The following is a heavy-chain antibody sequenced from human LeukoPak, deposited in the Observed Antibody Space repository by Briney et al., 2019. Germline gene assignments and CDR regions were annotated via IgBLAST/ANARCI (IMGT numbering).Heavy chain of an antibody. CDR2: ISRSGGDT. J-gene: IGHJ4*02. CDR1: GFTFSSYA. Sequence: GSLRLSCAASGFTFSSYAMTWVRQAPGKGLEWVSAISRSGGDTEYADSVKGRFTISRDNSKNTLYLQMNSLRGEDAAVYYCASTSRGVIDYWGQGTLVTVSS. D-gene: IGHD3-10*01. CDR3: ASTSRGVIDY. V-gene: IGHV3-23*01.